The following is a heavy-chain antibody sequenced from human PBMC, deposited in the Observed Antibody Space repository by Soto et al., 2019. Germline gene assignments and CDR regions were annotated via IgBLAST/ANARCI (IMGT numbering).Heavy chain of an antibody. Sequence: EGQLVESGGNLVRPGGSLRLSCEASGFVFSTYSMNWVRQAPGKGLEWISYISGTSGIIYYADSVKGRFTIFRDNAKNSLFLQMNGLRDDDTAVYYCANQTICFSVAGTLYGLGVWGQGTTVTVSS. CDR2: ISGTSGII. CDR3: ANQTICFSVAGTLYGLGV. J-gene: IGHJ6*02. V-gene: IGHV3-48*02. D-gene: IGHD6-19*01. CDR1: GFVFSTYS.